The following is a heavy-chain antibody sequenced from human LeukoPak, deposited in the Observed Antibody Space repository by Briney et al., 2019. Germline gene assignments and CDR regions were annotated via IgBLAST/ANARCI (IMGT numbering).Heavy chain of an antibody. Sequence: SETLSHTCAVYGGSFSGYYWSWIRQPPGKGLEWIGEINHSGSTNYNPSLKSRVTISVDTSKNQFSLKLSSVTAADTAVYYCARGRGTMIVAHFDYWGQGTLVTVSS. CDR2: INHSGST. V-gene: IGHV4-34*01. CDR1: GGSFSGYY. CDR3: ARGRGTMIVAHFDY. J-gene: IGHJ4*02. D-gene: IGHD3-22*01.